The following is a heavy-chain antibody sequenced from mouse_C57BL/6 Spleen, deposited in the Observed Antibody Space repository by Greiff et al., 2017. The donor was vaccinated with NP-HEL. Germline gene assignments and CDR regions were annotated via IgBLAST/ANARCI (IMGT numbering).Heavy chain of an antibody. V-gene: IGHV1-82*01. CDR3: AREDYGNYQYAMDY. D-gene: IGHD2-1*01. CDR2: IYPGDGDT. Sequence: QVQLQQSGPELVKPGASVKISCKASGYAFSSSWMNWVKQRPGKGLEWIGRIYPGDGDTNYNGKFKGKATLTADKSSSTAYMQLSSLTSEDSAVYFCAREDYGNYQYAMDYWGQGTSVTVSS. J-gene: IGHJ4*01. CDR1: GYAFSSSW.